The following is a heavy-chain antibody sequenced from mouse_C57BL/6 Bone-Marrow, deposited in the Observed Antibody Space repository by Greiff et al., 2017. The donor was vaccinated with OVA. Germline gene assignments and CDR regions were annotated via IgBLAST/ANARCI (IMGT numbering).Heavy chain of an antibody. Sequence: VQLQQSGAELARPGASVKLSCKASGYTFTSYGISWVKQRTGQGLEWIGEIYPRSGNTYYNEKFKGKATLTADKSSSTAYMELRSLTSEDSAVYFCARRSSGYLYFDYWGQGTTLTVSS. V-gene: IGHV1-81*01. CDR3: ARRSSGYLYFDY. CDR1: GYTFTSYG. CDR2: IYPRSGNT. J-gene: IGHJ2*01. D-gene: IGHD3-2*02.